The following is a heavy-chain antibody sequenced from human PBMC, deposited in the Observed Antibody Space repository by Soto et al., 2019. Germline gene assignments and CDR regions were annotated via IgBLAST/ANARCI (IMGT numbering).Heavy chain of an antibody. J-gene: IGHJ5*02. V-gene: IGHV4-59*02. CDR1: GDSVSSYY. Sequence: PSETLSLTCTVSGDSVSSYYWSWIRQPPGKGLEWIGYIYYSGSTNYNPSLKSRVTISIDTSKNQFSLNLNSVTAADTAVYYCARVHSSSSLVKWFDPWGQGTLVTVSS. CDR2: IYYSGST. D-gene: IGHD6-6*01. CDR3: ARVHSSSSLVKWFDP.